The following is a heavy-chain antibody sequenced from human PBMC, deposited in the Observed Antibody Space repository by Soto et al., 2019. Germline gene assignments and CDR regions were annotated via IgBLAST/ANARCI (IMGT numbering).Heavy chain of an antibody. CDR3: ARGPLGAYRPYGMDV. J-gene: IGHJ6*02. CDR1: GFTFSSYG. D-gene: IGHD4-17*01. Sequence: QVQLVESGGGVVQPGRSLRLSCAASGFTFSSYGMHWVRQAPGKGLEWVAVIWYDGSNKYYADSVKGRFTISRDNSKNTRYRQMNSLRAEDTAVYYCARGPLGAYRPYGMDVWGQGTTVTVSS. CDR2: IWYDGSNK. V-gene: IGHV3-33*01.